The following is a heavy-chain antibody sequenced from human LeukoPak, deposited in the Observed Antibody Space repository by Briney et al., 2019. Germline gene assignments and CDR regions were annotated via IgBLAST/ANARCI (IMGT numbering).Heavy chain of an antibody. V-gene: IGHV4-28*01. J-gene: IGHJ5*02. CDR3: ARPYGSGMGIDWFDP. D-gene: IGHD3-10*01. CDR1: GYAMSSSNW. Sequence: SETLSLTCAVSGYAMSSSNWWGWIRQPPGKELEWIGYIYYSGSTDYNPSLKSRVTMSIHTSKNQFSLKLSSVTAADTAVYYCARPYGSGMGIDWFDPWGQGTLVTVSS. CDR2: IYYSGST.